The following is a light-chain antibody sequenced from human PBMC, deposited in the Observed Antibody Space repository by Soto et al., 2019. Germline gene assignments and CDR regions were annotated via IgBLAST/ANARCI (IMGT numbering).Light chain of an antibody. J-gene: IGLJ1*01. CDR2: DVT. V-gene: IGLV2-11*01. CDR3: CSYAGSSVRV. Sequence: QSALTQPRSVSGSPGQSVTISCTGTVSDVGAYNYVSWYQQHPGKAPKLVIYDVTKRPSGVPDRFSGSKSGNAASLTISGLQAEDEADYYCCSYAGSSVRVFGTGTKVTVL. CDR1: VSDVGAYNY.